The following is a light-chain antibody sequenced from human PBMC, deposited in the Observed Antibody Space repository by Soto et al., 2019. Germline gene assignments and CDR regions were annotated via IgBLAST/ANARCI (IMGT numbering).Light chain of an antibody. J-gene: IGKJ1*01. CDR3: LQDYNYPRT. Sequence: IQMTQSPSTLSASVGDRVIITCRASQSISNWLAWYQQKPGKAPNLLIYAASSLQSGVPSRFSGSGSGTDFTLTISSLQPEDFATYYCLQDYNYPRTFGQGTKVDIK. CDR2: AAS. V-gene: IGKV1-6*01. CDR1: QSISNW.